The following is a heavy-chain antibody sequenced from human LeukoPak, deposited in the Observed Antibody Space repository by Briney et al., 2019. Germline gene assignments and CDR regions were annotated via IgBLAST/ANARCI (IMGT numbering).Heavy chain of an antibody. V-gene: IGHV1-18*01. CDR1: GYTFTSYG. D-gene: IGHD2-15*01. J-gene: IGHJ5*02. CDR2: ISAYNGNT. Sequence: ASVKVSCKASGYTFTSYGISWVRQAPGQGLEWMEWISAYNGNTNYAQKLQGRVTMTTDTSTSTAYMELRSLRSDDTAVYYCARARYCSGGSCEEDWFDPWGQGTLVTVSS. CDR3: ARARYCSGGSCEEDWFDP.